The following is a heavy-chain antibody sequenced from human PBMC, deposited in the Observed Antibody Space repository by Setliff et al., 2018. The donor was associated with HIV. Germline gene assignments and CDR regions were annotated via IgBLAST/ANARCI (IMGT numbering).Heavy chain of an antibody. CDR2: ISDGGGGT. CDR1: GFTFNNYA. CDR3: ANMQWASNAWYSFDY. Sequence: AGGSLRLSCAASGFTFNNYAMIWVRQAPGKGLEWVSAISDGGGGTDYADSVKGRFTISRDNAKNSLYLQMNSLRAEDTAVYYCANMQWASNAWYSFDYWGQGALVTVSS. D-gene: IGHD6-19*01. V-gene: IGHV3-23*01. J-gene: IGHJ4*02.